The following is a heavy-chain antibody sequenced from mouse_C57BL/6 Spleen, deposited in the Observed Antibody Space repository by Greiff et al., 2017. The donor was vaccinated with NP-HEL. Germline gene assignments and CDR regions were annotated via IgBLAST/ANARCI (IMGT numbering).Heavy chain of an antibody. D-gene: IGHD4-1*01. J-gene: IGHJ3*01. CDR1: GYTFTSYW. Sequence: QVQLKQPGAELVKPGASVKLSCKASGYTFTSYWMHWVKQRPGRGLEWIGRIDPNSGGTKYNEKFKSKATLTVDKPSSTAYMQLSSLTSEDSAVYYCARRTGTGGFAYWGQGTLVTVSA. CDR3: ARRTGTGGFAY. V-gene: IGHV1-72*01. CDR2: IDPNSGGT.